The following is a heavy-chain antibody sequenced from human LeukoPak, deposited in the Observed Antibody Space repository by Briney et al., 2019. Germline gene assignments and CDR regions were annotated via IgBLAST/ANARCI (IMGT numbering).Heavy chain of an antibody. CDR1: GFTFSSYW. CDR2: IKQDGSEK. Sequence: PGGSLRLSCAASGFTFSSYWMSWVRQAPGKGLEWVANIKQDGSEKSYVDSVKGRFTISRDNTKNSLYLQMNSLRAEDTAVYFCARGHDYGGNSSPWLWIQWCQGTLVTVSS. CDR3: ARGHDYGGNSSPWLWIQ. V-gene: IGHV3-7*01. J-gene: IGHJ4*02. D-gene: IGHD4-23*01.